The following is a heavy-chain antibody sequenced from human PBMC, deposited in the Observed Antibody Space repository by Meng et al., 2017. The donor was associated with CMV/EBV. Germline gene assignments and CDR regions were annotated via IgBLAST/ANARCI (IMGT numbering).Heavy chain of an antibody. V-gene: IGHV3-30*09. D-gene: IGHD5-24*01. CDR2: ISYDGSNK. CDR3: AREGDGYDKAPY. Sequence: VAPVESGGGVVQPGRSLRLSCAASGFTFSSYAMHWVRQAPGKGLEWVAVISYDGSNKYYADSVKGRFAISRDNSKNTLYLQMNSLRAEDTAVYYCAREGDGYDKAPYWGQGTLVTVSS. CDR1: GFTFSSYA. J-gene: IGHJ4*02.